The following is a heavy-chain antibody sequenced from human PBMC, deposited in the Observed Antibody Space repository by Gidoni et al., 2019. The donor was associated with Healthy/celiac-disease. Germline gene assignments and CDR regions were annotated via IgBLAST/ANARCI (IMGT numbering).Heavy chain of an antibody. J-gene: IGHJ4*02. CDR1: GLPFSLYLMIWVHQAPCKW. V-gene: IGHV3-7*03. Sequence: EVQLVESGGGLVQPGGSLRLSCAASGLPFSLYLMIWVHQAPCKWVSWVRKVPGKGREWVANIKKDGSEKYYVEAVKGRFTISRENAKNSLYLKMNSLRAEEKAVYYCARGPGYSSGWSIADYWGQGTLVTVSS. D-gene: IGHD6-19*01. CDR3: ARGPGYSSGWSIADY. CDR2: IKKDGSEK.